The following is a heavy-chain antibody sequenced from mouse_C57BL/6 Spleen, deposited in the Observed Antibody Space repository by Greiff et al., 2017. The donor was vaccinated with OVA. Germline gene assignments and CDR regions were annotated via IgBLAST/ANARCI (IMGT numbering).Heavy chain of an antibody. J-gene: IGHJ2*01. CDR2: IDPSDSET. D-gene: IGHD2-4*01. CDR3: ARRGDYERYYFDY. CDR1: GYTFTSYW. V-gene: IGHV1-52*01. Sequence: QVQLQQPGAELVRPGSSVKLSCKASGYTFTSYWMHWVKQRPIQGLEWIGNIDPSDSETHYNQKFKDKATLTVDKSSSTAYMQLSSLTSEDSAVYYSARRGDYERYYFDYWGQGTTLTVAS.